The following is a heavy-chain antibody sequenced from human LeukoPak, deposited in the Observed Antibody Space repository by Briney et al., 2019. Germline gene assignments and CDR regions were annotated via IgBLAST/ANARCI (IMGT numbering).Heavy chain of an antibody. CDR3: ARGKPRIAAAGTSYNWFDP. V-gene: IGHV3-7*01. D-gene: IGHD6-13*01. Sequence: GGSLRLSCTASGFTFSSYWMTWVRQAPGKGLEWVAHIKQDGSEKYYVDSVKGRFTISRDNAKNSLYLQMNSLRAEDTAVYYCARGKPRIAAAGTSYNWFDPWGQGTLVTVSS. CDR2: IKQDGSEK. J-gene: IGHJ5*02. CDR1: GFTFSSYW.